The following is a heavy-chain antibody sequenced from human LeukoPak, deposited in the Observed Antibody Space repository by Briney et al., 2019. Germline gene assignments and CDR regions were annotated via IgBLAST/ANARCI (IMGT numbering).Heavy chain of an antibody. V-gene: IGHV3-15*01. CDR2: IKSKIDGGTT. J-gene: IGHJ4*02. Sequence: GGSLRLSCAASRFTFSNAWMTWVRQAPGKGLEWVGLIKSKIDGGTTDYASPVKGRFTVSRDDSNNTLYLQMNSLKTEDTAAYYCTTFSYNFDYWGQGTLVTVSS. CDR3: TTFSYNFDY. CDR1: RFTFSNAW. D-gene: IGHD1-1*01.